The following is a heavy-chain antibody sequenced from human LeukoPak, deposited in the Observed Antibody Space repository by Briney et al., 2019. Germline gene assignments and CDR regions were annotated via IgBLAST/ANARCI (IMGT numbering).Heavy chain of an antibody. D-gene: IGHD2-2*01. V-gene: IGHV1-18*01. CDR1: GYTFTSYG. Sequence: GASVKVSCKASGYTFTSYGISWVRQAPGQGLEWMGWISAYNGNTNYAQKLQGRVTMTTDTSTSTAYMGLSRLRSDDTAVYYCARDEGSTSCYAYWGQGALVTVSS. CDR3: ARDEGSTSCYAY. J-gene: IGHJ4*02. CDR2: ISAYNGNT.